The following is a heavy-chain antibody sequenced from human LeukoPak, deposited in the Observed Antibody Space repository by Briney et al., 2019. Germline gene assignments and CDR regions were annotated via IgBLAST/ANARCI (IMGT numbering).Heavy chain of an antibody. D-gene: IGHD3-16*02. CDR1: GFTFSSYG. V-gene: IGHV3-7*05. CDR2: INEDGSEK. J-gene: IGHJ4*02. Sequence: GGSLRLSCAASGFTFSSYGMHWVRQAPGKGLEWVANINEDGSEKYYVDSVKGRFTISRDNAKNSLYLQMNSLRAEDTAVYYCARYRMRFDFRGQGTLVTVSS. CDR3: ARYRMRFDF.